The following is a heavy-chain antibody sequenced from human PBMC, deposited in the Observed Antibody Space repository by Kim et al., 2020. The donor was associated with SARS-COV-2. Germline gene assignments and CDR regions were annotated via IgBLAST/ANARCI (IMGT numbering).Heavy chain of an antibody. CDR2: IDGDGRIT. Sequence: GGSLRLSCVGSGFTFRGFYIHWVRQAPGKGLFWVARIDGDGRITTYADSVRGRFTISRDNAKNTAYLQMNSLRADDTGLYYCARDNPDYWGQGTQVTVSS. CDR3: ARDNPDY. J-gene: IGHJ4*02. CDR1: GFTFRGFY. V-gene: IGHV3-74*01.